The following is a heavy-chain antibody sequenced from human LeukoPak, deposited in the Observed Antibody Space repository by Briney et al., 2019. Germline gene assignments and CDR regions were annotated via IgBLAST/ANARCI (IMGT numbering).Heavy chain of an antibody. D-gene: IGHD1-7*01. Sequence: GGSLRLSCAASGFTFSGSAMHWVRQASGKGLEWVGRIRSKANSYATAYAASVKGRFTISRDDSKNTAYLQMNSLKTEDTAVYYCTRSTYNWSYLFDYWGQGTLVTVSS. CDR1: GFTFSGSA. CDR3: TRSTYNWSYLFDY. J-gene: IGHJ4*02. V-gene: IGHV3-73*01. CDR2: IRSKANSYAT.